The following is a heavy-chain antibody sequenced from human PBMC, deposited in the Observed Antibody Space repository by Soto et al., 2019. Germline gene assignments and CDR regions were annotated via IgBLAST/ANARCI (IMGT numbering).Heavy chain of an antibody. CDR2: VSFGGRIK. J-gene: IGHJ5*01. V-gene: IGHV3-30*04. CDR3: ARDQDGNNSSGHYFDS. D-gene: IGHD1-1*01. CDR1: GSTLSSYA. Sequence: GGSLRLSCTTSGSTLSSYAMHWVRQTPGKGLEWVAVVSFGGRIKWYADSVRGRFTISRDNSKNTIYLEMNSLRPEDSGVYHCARDQDGNNSSGHYFDSWGQGALVTVSS.